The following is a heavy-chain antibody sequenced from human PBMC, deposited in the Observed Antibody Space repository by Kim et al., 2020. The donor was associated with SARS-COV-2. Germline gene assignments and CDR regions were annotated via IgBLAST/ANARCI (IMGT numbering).Heavy chain of an antibody. V-gene: IGHV3-33*01. CDR1: GFTFSSYG. J-gene: IGHJ4*02. CDR2: IWYDGSNK. CDR3: ARGGSIAVATKDYLDY. D-gene: IGHD6-19*01. Sequence: GGSLRLSCAASGFTFSSYGMHWVRQAPGKGLEWVAVIWYDGSNKYYADSVKGRFTISRDNSKNTLYLQMNSLRAEDTAVYYCARGGSIAVATKDYLDYWGREPWSPSPQ.